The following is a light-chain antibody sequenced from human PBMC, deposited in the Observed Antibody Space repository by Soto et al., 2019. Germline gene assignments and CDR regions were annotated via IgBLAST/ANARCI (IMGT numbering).Light chain of an antibody. CDR1: SSDVGGYNY. Sequence: QSVLTQPASVSGSPGQSITISCIGSSSDVGGYNYVSWYQHHPGRVPKPMIFEVSDRPSGVSSRFSGSKSGNTAYLTISGLQAEDEADYYCSSYAGSNNVLFGGGTKLTVL. CDR2: EVS. CDR3: SSYAGSNNVL. V-gene: IGLV2-14*01. J-gene: IGLJ2*01.